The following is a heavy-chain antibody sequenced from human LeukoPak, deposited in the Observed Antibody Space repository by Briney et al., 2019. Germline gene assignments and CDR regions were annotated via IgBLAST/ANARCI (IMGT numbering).Heavy chain of an antibody. CDR2: FDPDDGET. CDR3: AAERELIS. D-gene: IGHD1-26*01. CDR1: GYMLTEVS. V-gene: IGHV1-24*01. Sequence: ASVKVSCKVPGYMLTEVSIHWVRQAPGKGLEGMGSFDPDDGETIYAQKFQGRLSMTEDTSAATAYMELSSLRSEDTAVYFCAAERELISWGQGTLVTVSS. J-gene: IGHJ5*02.